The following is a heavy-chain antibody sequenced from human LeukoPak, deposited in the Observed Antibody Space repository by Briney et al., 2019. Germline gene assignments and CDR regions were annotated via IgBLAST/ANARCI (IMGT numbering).Heavy chain of an antibody. V-gene: IGHV3-23*01. CDR3: AKLMITFGGNIVAPPDY. J-gene: IGHJ4*02. Sequence: GGSLRLSCAASGFTLSSYAMSWVRQAPGKGLEWVSTISNTGGSTYYADSVQGRFTISRDNSKNTLCLQMNRLRAGDTAVYYCAKLMITFGGNIVAPPDYWGQGTLVTVSS. CDR2: ISNTGGST. CDR1: GFTLSSYA. D-gene: IGHD3-16*01.